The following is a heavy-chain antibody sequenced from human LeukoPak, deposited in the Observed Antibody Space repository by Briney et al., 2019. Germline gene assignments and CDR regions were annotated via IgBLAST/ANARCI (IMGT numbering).Heavy chain of an antibody. CDR3: ARDSYDSSGYLGWFDP. J-gene: IGHJ5*02. CDR2: ISYDGSNK. Sequence: GGSLRLSCAASGFTFSSYAMHWVRQAPGKGLEWVAVISYDGSNKYYADSVKGRFTISGDNSKNTLYLQMNSLRAEDTAVYYCARDSYDSSGYLGWFDPWGQGTLVTVSS. CDR1: GFTFSSYA. V-gene: IGHV3-30-3*01. D-gene: IGHD3-22*01.